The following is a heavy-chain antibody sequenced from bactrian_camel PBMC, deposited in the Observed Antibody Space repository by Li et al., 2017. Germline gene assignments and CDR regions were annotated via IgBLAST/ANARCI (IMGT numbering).Heavy chain of an antibody. CDR3: TTAAFGY. J-gene: IGHJ4*01. Sequence: EVQLVESGGGLVQPGGSLRLSCSASGFQFADYPMSWVRQAPGKGLEWVAVITGAGGATYYRDSVKGRFTISRDNAKNTLYLQMISLEPEDTAVYYCTTAAFGYWGQGTQVTVS. D-gene: IGHD1*01. V-gene: IGHV3S40*01. CDR2: ITGAGGAT. CDR1: GFQFADYP.